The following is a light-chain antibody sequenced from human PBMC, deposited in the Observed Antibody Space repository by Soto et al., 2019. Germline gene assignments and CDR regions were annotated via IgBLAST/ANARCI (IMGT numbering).Light chain of an antibody. V-gene: IGLV4-69*01. CDR1: SGHSSHA. CDR2: LNSDGSH. J-gene: IGLJ3*02. CDR3: QTWGTGIPWV. Sequence: QLVLTQSTSASASLGASVKLTCTLSSGHSSHAIAWHQQQPEKGPRYLMKLNSDGSHSKGDGIPDPLSGSSSGAERYLTISSLHSQDQADYYCQTWGTGIPWVFGGGTKFTVL.